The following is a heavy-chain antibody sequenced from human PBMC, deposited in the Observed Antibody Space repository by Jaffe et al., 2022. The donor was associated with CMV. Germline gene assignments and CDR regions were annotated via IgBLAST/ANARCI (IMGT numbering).Heavy chain of an antibody. Sequence: EVQLVESGGGLVQPGGSLRLSCAASGFTFSSYWMSWVRQAPGKGLEWVANIKQDGSEKYYVDSVKGRFTISRDNAKNSLYLQMNSLRAEDTAVYYCARLISSGGFQSPSPLYGMDVWGQGTTVTVSS. CDR1: GFTFSSYW. V-gene: IGHV3-7*01. CDR3: ARLISSGGFQSPSPLYGMDV. CDR2: IKQDGSEK. J-gene: IGHJ6*02. D-gene: IGHD3-10*01.